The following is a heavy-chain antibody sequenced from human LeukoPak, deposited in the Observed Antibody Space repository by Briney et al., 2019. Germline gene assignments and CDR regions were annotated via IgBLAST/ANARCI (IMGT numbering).Heavy chain of an antibody. Sequence: SETLSLTCAVYGGSFSGYYWSWIRQPPGKGLEWIGEINHSGSTNYNPSLKSRVTISVDTSKNQFSLKLSSVTAADTAVYYCARDSPLRITIFGVVIPGAYFDYWGQGTLVTVSS. CDR3: ARDSPLRITIFGVVIPGAYFDY. V-gene: IGHV4-34*01. J-gene: IGHJ4*02. D-gene: IGHD3-3*01. CDR1: GGSFSGYY. CDR2: INHSGST.